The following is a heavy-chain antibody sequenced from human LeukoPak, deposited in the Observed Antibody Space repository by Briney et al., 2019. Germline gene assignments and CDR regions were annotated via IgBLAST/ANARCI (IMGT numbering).Heavy chain of an antibody. Sequence: PGGSLRLSCAASGFTFTTHWMSWVRQAPGKGLEWVANIRQDGSDKHYLESVKGRFTISRDNAKNSLYLQMNSLRAEDTAVYYCARDTPGGVTIYDYGDYELGPDAFDIWGQGTMVTVSS. J-gene: IGHJ3*02. D-gene: IGHD4-17*01. CDR3: ARDTPGGVTIYDYGDYELGPDAFDI. V-gene: IGHV3-7*01. CDR2: IRQDGSDK. CDR1: GFTFTTHW.